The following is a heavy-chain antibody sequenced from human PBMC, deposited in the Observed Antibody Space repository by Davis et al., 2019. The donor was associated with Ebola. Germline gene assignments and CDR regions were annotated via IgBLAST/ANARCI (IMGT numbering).Heavy chain of an antibody. V-gene: IGHV1-2*02. D-gene: IGHD6-19*01. CDR1: GYTFTGYY. CDR2: INPNSGGT. CDR3: AREARSGIAVAGTDS. Sequence: ASVQVSCKASGYTFTGYYMHWVRQAPGQGLEWMGWINPNSGGTNYAQKFQGRVTMTRDTSISTAYMELSSLRSEDTAVYYCAREARSGIAVAGTDSWGQGTLVTVSS. J-gene: IGHJ4*02.